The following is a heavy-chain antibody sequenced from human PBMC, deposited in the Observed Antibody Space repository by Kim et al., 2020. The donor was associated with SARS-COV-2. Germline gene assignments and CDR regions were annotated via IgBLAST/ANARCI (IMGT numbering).Heavy chain of an antibody. J-gene: IGHJ6*02. CDR3: VRENYGGNSGVGRYYYYYYGMDV. CDR2: ISAYNGNT. V-gene: IGHV1-18*01. D-gene: IGHD4-17*01. Sequence: ASVKVSCKASGYTFTSYGISWVRQAPGQGLEWMGWISAYNGNTNYAQKLQGRVTMTTDTSTSTAYMELRSLRSDDTAVYYCVRENYGGNSGVGRYYYYYYGMDVWGQGTTVTVSS. CDR1: GYTFTSYG.